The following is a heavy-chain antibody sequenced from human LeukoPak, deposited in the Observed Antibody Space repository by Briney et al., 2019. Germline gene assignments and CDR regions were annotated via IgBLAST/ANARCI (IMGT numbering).Heavy chain of an antibody. CDR1: GGTFSSYA. CDR3: AREGAPLGLRLGEFYY. CDR2: IIPIFGTA. D-gene: IGHD3-16*01. J-gene: IGHJ4*02. V-gene: IGHV1-69*01. Sequence: GSSVKVSCKASGGTFSSYAISWVRQAPGQGLEWMGGIIPIFGTANYAQKFQGRVTITADESTSTAYMELSSLRSEDTAVYYCAREGAPLGLRLGEFYYWGQRTLVTVSS.